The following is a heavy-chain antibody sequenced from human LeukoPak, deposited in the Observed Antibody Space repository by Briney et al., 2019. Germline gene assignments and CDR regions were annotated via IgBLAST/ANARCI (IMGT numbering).Heavy chain of an antibody. CDR3: ARGPSPGEYYGSGSYYTY. V-gene: IGHV4-34*01. J-gene: IGHJ4*02. CDR2: INHSGNS. Sequence: GSLRLSCAASGFTFSDYYMSWIRQPPGKGLEWIGEINHSGNSNDNPSLKSRVTISVDTSRNQFSLKLSSVTAADTAVYYCARGPSPGEYYGSGSYYTYWGQGTLVTVSS. D-gene: IGHD3-10*01. CDR1: GFTFSDYY.